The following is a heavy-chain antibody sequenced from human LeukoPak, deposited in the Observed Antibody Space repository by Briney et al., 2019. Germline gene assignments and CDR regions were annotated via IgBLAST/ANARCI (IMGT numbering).Heavy chain of an antibody. Sequence: GGSLRLSCAASGFTVSSSYMSWVRQAPGKGLEWVSVIYSGGSTYYADSVKGRFTISRDNSKNTLYLQMNSLRAEDTAVYYCARGTGTTAYFDYWGQGTPVTVSS. V-gene: IGHV3-66*01. J-gene: IGHJ4*02. CDR1: GFTVSSSY. CDR2: IYSGGST. D-gene: IGHD1-1*01. CDR3: ARGTGTTAYFDY.